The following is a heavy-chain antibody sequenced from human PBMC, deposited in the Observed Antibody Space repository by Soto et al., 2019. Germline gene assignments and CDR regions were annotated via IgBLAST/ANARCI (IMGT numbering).Heavy chain of an antibody. V-gene: IGHV3-30*03. CDR1: GFTFSSYA. CDR2: ISIRGGDE. D-gene: IGHD6-6*01. Sequence: GGSLRLSCAASGFTFSSYAMHWARQAPGKGMEWVTVISIRGGDEYYAESVRGRFTISRDDSKNTLYLQMDSLRVGYTAVYYCARGTIVARQHLDYWGQGTLVTVSS. J-gene: IGHJ4*02. CDR3: ARGTIVARQHLDY.